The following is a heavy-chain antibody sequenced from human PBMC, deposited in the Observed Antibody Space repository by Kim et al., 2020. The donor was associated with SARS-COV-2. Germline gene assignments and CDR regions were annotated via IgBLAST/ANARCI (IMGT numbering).Heavy chain of an antibody. D-gene: IGHD3-16*01. CDR2: T. Sequence: TSDATPVKGRFTISRDNSKNALYLQMNSLGGEDTALYYCARYSYTTGYFDYWGQGTLVTVSS. V-gene: IGHV3-23*01. J-gene: IGHJ4*02. CDR3: ARYSYTTGYFDY.